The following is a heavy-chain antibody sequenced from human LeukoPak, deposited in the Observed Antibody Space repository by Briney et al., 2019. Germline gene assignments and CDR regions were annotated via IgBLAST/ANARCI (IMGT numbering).Heavy chain of an antibody. J-gene: IGHJ4*02. Sequence: GGSLRLSCVASGYTFSSYSINWVRHAPGKGREWVSSISVRSNYIYYADSVRGRFSISRDDARDSPYLQMNSLRAEDTAVYFCVRLRRNSDTSGFYYYYDFWGQGTLVTVSS. CDR2: ISVRSNYI. CDR1: GYTFSSYS. V-gene: IGHV3-21*01. CDR3: VRLRRNSDTSGFYYYYDF. D-gene: IGHD3-22*01.